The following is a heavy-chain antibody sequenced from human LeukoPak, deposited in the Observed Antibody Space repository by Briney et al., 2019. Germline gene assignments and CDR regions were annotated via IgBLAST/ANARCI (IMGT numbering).Heavy chain of an antibody. CDR3: ARDSSGYYYWAYGMDV. D-gene: IGHD3-22*01. CDR2: INPNSGGT. J-gene: IGHJ6*02. CDR1: GYTFTGYY. V-gene: IGHV1-2*02. Sequence: ASVKVSCMASGYTFTGYYMHWVRQAPGQGLEWMGWINPNSGGTNYAQKFQGRVTMTRDTSISTAYMELSRLRSDDTAVYYCARDSSGYYYWAYGMDVWGQGTTVTVSS.